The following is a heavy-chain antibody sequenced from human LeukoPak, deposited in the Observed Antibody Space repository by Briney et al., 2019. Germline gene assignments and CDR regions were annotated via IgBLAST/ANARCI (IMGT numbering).Heavy chain of an antibody. CDR2: ISWNSGSI. CDR3: ARTRGSHPSPFDS. CDR1: GFTFDDYA. D-gene: IGHD3-10*01. V-gene: IGHV3-9*01. J-gene: IGHJ4*02. Sequence: GRSLRLSCAASGFTFDDYAMHWVRQAPGKGLEWVSGISWNSGSIGYADSVKGRFTISRDNSRNMVYLQMSSLRAEDTAVYYCARTRGSHPSPFDSWGQGTLVTVSS.